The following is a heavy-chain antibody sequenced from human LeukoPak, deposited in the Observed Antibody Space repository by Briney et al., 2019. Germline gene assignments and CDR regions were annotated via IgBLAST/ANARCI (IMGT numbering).Heavy chain of an antibody. CDR3: ARERAAMDS. D-gene: IGHD5-18*01. CDR2: IYYSGST. CDR1: GGSIRSDY. Sequence: SETLPLTCIVSGGSIRSDYWSWIRQPPGKGLEWIGYIYYSGSTNYNPSLKSRVTISVDTSKNQFSLKLNSVTAADTAVYFCARERAAMDSWGQGTLVTVPS. V-gene: IGHV4-59*01. J-gene: IGHJ4*02.